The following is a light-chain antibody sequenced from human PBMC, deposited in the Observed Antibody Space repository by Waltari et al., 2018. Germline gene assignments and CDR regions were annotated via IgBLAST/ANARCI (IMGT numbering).Light chain of an antibody. V-gene: IGKV3-15*01. CDR3: QQYNEWPRT. Sequence: EIVMTQSPATLSVSPGERATLSCRASQSVSSNLAWYQQRTGQAPRLLIHGASTRATGIPARFSGSGSGTEVTLTISSLQSEDFAVYHCQQYNEWPRTFGQGTKVEIK. CDR1: QSVSSN. J-gene: IGKJ1*01. CDR2: GAS.